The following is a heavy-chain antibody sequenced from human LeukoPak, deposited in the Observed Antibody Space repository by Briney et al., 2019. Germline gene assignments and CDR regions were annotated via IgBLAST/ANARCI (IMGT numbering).Heavy chain of an antibody. J-gene: IGHJ3*02. CDR1: GFTFSSYW. V-gene: IGHV3-74*01. D-gene: IGHD3-22*01. CDR2: INSDGSST. Sequence: GGSLRLSCAASGFTFSSYWMHWVRQAPGKGLVWVSRINSDGSSTSYADSVKGRFTISRDTAKNTLYLQMNSLRAEDTAVYYCARVGLYYYDSSGYASGAFDIWGQGTMVTVSS. CDR3: ARVGLYYYDSSGYASGAFDI.